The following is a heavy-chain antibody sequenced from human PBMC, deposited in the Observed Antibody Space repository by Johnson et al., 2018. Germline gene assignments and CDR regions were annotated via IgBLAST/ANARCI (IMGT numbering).Heavy chain of an antibody. CDR1: GGTFSSYA. J-gene: IGHJ6*02. D-gene: IGHD4-17*01. CDR2: IIPIFGTA. Sequence: QVQLVESGAEVKKPGSSVKVSCKASGGTFSSYAISWVRQAPGQGLEWMGGIIPIFGTANYAQKFQGRVTIPADESTSTAYMGLSSLSSEDTAGYYCPGSYYGDYGSFVGMDVWGQGTTVTVSS. V-gene: IGHV1-69*01. CDR3: PGSYYGDYGSFVGMDV.